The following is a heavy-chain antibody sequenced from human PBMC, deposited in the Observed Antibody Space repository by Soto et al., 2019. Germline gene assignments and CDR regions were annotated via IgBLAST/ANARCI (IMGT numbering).Heavy chain of an antibody. J-gene: IGHJ5*02. V-gene: IGHV1-69*13. CDR3: AIRPLDWLDNWFDP. CDR2: IIPIFGTA. D-gene: IGHD3-3*01. CDR1: GGTFSSYA. Sequence: SVKVSCKASGGTFSSYAISWVRQAPGQGLEWMGGIIPIFGTANYAQKFQGRVTITADESTSTAYMELSSLRPEDTAVYYCAIRPLDWLDNWFDPWGQGTLVTVPQ.